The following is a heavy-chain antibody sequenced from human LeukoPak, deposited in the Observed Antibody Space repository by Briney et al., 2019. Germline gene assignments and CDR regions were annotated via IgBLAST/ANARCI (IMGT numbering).Heavy chain of an antibody. CDR2: MNPNSGNT. V-gene: IGHV1-8*01. CDR3: ARASGVVMYYYYGMDV. D-gene: IGHD3-3*01. Sequence: GASVKVSCKASGYTFTSYDINWVRQATGQGPEWMGWMNPNSGNTGYAQKFQGRVTMTRNTSISTAYMELSSLRSEDTAVYYCARASGVVMYYYYGMDVWGQGTTVTVSS. J-gene: IGHJ6*02. CDR1: GYTFTSYD.